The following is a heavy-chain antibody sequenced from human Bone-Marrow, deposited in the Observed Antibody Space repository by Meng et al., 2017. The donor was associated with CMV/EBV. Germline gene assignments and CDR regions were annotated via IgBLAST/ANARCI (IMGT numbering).Heavy chain of an antibody. CDR1: GFTFSSYE. V-gene: IGHV3-48*03. CDR2: ISSSGSTI. Sequence: GESLKISCAASGFTFSSYEMNWVRQAPGKGLEWVSYISSSGSTIYYADSVKGRFTISRDNAKNSLYLQMNSLRAEDTAVYYCARDGSKPLRIVVVPAGMEVWGRGTTVTFSS. CDR3: ARDGSKPLRIVVVPAGMEV. D-gene: IGHD2-2*01. J-gene: IGHJ6*02.